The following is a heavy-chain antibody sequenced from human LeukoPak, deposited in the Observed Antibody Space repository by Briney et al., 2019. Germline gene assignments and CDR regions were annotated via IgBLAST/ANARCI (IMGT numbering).Heavy chain of an antibody. Sequence: GGSLRLSCAASGFTFSDYYKSWIRQAPGKGLEWVSIIYSSGSSYHADSVKGRLTISRHDSRNTVYLQMNNLRAEDTAVYYCARDGKFGGQGTVVTVSS. J-gene: IGHJ3*01. V-gene: IGHV3-53*01. CDR1: GFTFSDYY. CDR2: IYSSGSS. CDR3: ARDGKF. D-gene: IGHD1-1*01.